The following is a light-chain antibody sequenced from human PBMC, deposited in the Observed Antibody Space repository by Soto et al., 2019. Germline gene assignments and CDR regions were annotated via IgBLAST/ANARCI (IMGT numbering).Light chain of an antibody. J-gene: IGKJ2*01. CDR1: QSVSSN. CDR2: GAS. CDR3: QQYNNWRMYT. V-gene: IGKV3-15*01. Sequence: EIVMTQSPATLSVSPGERATLSCRASQSVSSNLAWYQQKPGQAPRLLIYGASTRATGIPARFSGSGSGTEFTLTISSLQSEDFAGYYCQQYNNWRMYTFGQGTKLEMK.